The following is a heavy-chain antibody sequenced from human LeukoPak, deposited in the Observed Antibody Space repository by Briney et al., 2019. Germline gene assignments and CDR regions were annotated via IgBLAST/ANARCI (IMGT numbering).Heavy chain of an antibody. CDR2: INPNSGGT. Sequence: GASVKVSCKASGYTFTGYYMHWVRQAPGQGLEWMGWINPNSGGTNYAQKFQGRVTMTRDTSISTAYMELSRLRSDDTAVYYCARAQAIVGATTIDYWGQGTLVTVSS. J-gene: IGHJ4*02. CDR1: GYTFTGYY. V-gene: IGHV1-2*02. D-gene: IGHD1-26*01. CDR3: ARAQAIVGATTIDY.